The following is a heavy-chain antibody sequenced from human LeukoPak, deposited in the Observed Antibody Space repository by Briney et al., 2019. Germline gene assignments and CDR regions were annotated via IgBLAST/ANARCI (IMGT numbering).Heavy chain of an antibody. Sequence: GRSLRLSCAASGFTFSSYGMHWVRQAPGKGLECVAVISYDGSNKYYADSVKGRFTISRDNSKNTLYLQMNSLRAEDTAVYYCAKDPDYYDSSGYPDYWGQGTLVTVSS. V-gene: IGHV3-30*18. CDR1: GFTFSSYG. D-gene: IGHD3-22*01. CDR3: AKDPDYYDSSGYPDY. J-gene: IGHJ4*02. CDR2: ISYDGSNK.